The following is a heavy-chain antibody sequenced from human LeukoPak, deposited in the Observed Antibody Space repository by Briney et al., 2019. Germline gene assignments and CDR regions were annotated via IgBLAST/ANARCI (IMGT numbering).Heavy chain of an antibody. V-gene: IGHV1-18*01. J-gene: IGHJ6*04. CDR3: ARDSVELLWFGNTQAGMNV. D-gene: IGHD3-10*01. CDR1: GGTFSSYA. CDR2: ISAYNGNT. Sequence: ASVKVSCKASGGTFSSYAISWVRPTPGQGVGWMGWISAYNGNTNYAQKLQGRVTMTTDTSTSTAYMELRSLRSDDTAVYYCARDSVELLWFGNTQAGMNVWGKGTTVTISS.